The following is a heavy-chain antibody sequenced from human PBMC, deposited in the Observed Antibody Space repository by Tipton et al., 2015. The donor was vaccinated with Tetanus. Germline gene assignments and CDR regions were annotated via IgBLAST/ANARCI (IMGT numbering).Heavy chain of an antibody. V-gene: IGHV4-30-2*01. CDR1: GDSISSAGYS. Sequence: TLSLTCAVSGDSISSAGYSWSWIRQPPGKGLEWIGFIYHNGGTYYNPSLKSRATISVDRSKNQFSLKLSSVTAADTAVYFCARGGTMVHGVILQDHFSYCGQGTLVTVSS. CDR3: ARGGTMVHGVILQDHFSY. J-gene: IGHJ4*02. D-gene: IGHD3-10*01. CDR2: IYHNGGT.